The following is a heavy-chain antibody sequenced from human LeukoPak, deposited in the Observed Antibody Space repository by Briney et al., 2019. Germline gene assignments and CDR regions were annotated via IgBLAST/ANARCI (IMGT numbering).Heavy chain of an antibody. Sequence: PGGSLRLSCAASGFTFGDTWMNWVRQVPGQGLEWVANIKQDGSEKYYVDSVKGRFTISRDNAKNSLYLQMNSLRAEDTAVYYCARDRLSYYYGSGSYYDYYYYYGMDVWGQGTTVTVSS. D-gene: IGHD3-10*01. CDR3: ARDRLSYYYGSGSYYDYYYYYGMDV. CDR1: GFTFGDTW. J-gene: IGHJ6*02. V-gene: IGHV3-7*03. CDR2: IKQDGSEK.